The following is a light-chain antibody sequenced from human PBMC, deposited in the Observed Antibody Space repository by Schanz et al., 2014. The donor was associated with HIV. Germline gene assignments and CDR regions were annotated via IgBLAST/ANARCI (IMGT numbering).Light chain of an antibody. J-gene: IGKJ2*01. CDR2: GAS. CDR1: QVVSSNY. CDR3: QQYDTYPST. V-gene: IGKV3-20*01. Sequence: EIVLTQSPGSLSLSPGERATLRCRATQVVSSNYLAWYQQKPGLAPRLLIYGASTRATGIPARFSGSGSGTEFTLTISSLQPDDSATYYCQQYDTYPSTFGQGTKLEIK.